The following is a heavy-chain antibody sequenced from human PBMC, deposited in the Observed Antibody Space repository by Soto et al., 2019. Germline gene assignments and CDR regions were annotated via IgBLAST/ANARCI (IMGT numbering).Heavy chain of an antibody. D-gene: IGHD2-15*01. J-gene: IGHJ4*02. CDR3: ARGSLVVVAATRGYFDY. CDR1: GGSFSGYY. CDR2: INHSGST. V-gene: IGHV4-34*01. Sequence: LSLTCAVYGGSFSGYYWSWIRQPPGKGLEWIGEINHSGSTNYNPSLKSRVTISVDTSKNQFSLKLSSVTAADTAVYYCARGSLVVVAATRGYFDYWGQGTLVTVSS.